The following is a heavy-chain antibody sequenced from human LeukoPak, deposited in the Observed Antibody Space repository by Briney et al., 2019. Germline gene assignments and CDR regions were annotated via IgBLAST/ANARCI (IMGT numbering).Heavy chain of an antibody. V-gene: IGHV3-30*02. CDR3: AKDRGYCSSTSCYSSVGYFDY. D-gene: IGHD2-2*01. CDR1: GFTFSSYG. Sequence: GGSLRLSCAASGFTFSSYGMHWVRQAPGKGLEWVAFIRYDGSNKYYADSVKGRFTISRDNSKNTLDLQMNSLRAEDTAVYYCAKDRGYCSSTSCYSSVGYFDYWGQGTLVTVSS. J-gene: IGHJ4*02. CDR2: IRYDGSNK.